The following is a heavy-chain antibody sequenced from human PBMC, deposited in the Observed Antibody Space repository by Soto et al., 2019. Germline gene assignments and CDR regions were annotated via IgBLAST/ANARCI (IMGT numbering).Heavy chain of an antibody. CDR2: IRTNSRGATT. Sequence: EVQVVESGGGLVQPGRSLRLSCTTSGFVFGDYEMSWFRQAPGKGLERVGFIRTNSRGATTEYAASVRGRFTISRDDSKIVAYLQMNSLKIEDTAVYYCTRGVVIGYWGQGTLVTVSS. CDR1: GFVFGDYE. V-gene: IGHV3-49*03. CDR3: TRGVVIGY. J-gene: IGHJ4*02.